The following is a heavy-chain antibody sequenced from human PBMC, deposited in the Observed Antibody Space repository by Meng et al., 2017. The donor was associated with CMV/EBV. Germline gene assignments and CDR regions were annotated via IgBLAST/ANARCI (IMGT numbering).Heavy chain of an antibody. J-gene: IGHJ5*02. V-gene: IGHV3-74*01. CDR2: INSDGSST. CDR1: GFAFSSYW. D-gene: IGHD1-26*01. Sequence: SCAASGFAFSSYWMHCVRQAPGKGLVWVSRINSDGSSTSYADSVKGRFTISRDNAKNTLYLQMNSLRAEDTAVYYCASGTLRLGFDPWGQGTLVTVSS. CDR3: ASGTLRLGFDP.